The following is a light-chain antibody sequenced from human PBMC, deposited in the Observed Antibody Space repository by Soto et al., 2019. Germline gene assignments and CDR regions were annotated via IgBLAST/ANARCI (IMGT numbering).Light chain of an antibody. J-gene: IGLJ2*01. CDR1: SSNIGAGYD. Sequence: QSVLTQPPSVSGAPGQRDTISCTGSSSNIGAGYDVHWYQQLPGTAPKLLIYGNSNRPSGVPDRFSGSKSGTSASLAITGLQAEYEADYYCQSYDSSLSVVFGGGTKVTVL. CDR3: QSYDSSLSVV. V-gene: IGLV1-40*01. CDR2: GNS.